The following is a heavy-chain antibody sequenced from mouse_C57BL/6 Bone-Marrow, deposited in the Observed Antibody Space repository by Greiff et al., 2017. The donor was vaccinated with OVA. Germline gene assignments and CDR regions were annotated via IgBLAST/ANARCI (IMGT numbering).Heavy chain of an antibody. CDR3: ASGFAY. CDR1: GFTFSDAW. CDR2: IRNKANNHAT. V-gene: IGHV6-6*01. Sequence: EVQRVDSGGGLVQPGGSMKLSCAASGFTFSDAWMDWVRQSPEKGLEWVAEIRNKANNHATYYAESVKGRFTISRDESKSSVYLQMNSVRAEDTGIYYCASGFAYWGQGTLVTVSA. J-gene: IGHJ3*01.